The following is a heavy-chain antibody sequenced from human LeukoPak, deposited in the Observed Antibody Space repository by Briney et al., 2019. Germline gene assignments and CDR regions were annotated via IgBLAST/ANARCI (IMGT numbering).Heavy chain of an antibody. Sequence: SETLSLTCTVSGGSISSYYWSWIRQPPGKGLEWIGYIYYSGSTNYNPSLKSRVTISVDTSKNQFSLKLSSVTAADTAVYYCAREGGDYDSSGFYVWGQGTLVTVSS. J-gene: IGHJ4*02. D-gene: IGHD3-22*01. CDR3: AREGGDYDSSGFYV. V-gene: IGHV4-59*12. CDR1: GGSISSYY. CDR2: IYYSGST.